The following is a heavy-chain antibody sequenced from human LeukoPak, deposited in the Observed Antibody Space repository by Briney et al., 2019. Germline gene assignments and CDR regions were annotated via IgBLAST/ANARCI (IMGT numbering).Heavy chain of an antibody. CDR2: ISAYNGNT. CDR3: ARDLWELLEWLPYY. CDR1: GYTLTSYG. V-gene: IGHV1-18*01. Sequence: ASVKVSCKASGYTLTSYGISWVRQAPGQGLEWMGWISAYNGNTNYAQKLQGRVTMTTDTSTSTAYMELRSLRSDDTAVYYCARDLWELLEWLPYYWGQGTLVTVSS. J-gene: IGHJ4*02. D-gene: IGHD3-3*01.